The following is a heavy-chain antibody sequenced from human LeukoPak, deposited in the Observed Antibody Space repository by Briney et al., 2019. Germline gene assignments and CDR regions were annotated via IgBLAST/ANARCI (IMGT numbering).Heavy chain of an antibody. CDR1: GYTFTSYG. J-gene: IGHJ6*02. CDR3: ARVSGYYYYYGMDV. V-gene: IGHV1-2*02. D-gene: IGHD5-12*01. CDR2: INPNSGGT. Sequence: ASVKVSCKASGYTFTSYGISWVRQAPGQGLEWMGWINPNSGGTNYAQKFQGRVTMTRDTSISTAYMELSRLRSDDTAVYYCARVSGYYYYYGMDVWGQGTTVTVSS.